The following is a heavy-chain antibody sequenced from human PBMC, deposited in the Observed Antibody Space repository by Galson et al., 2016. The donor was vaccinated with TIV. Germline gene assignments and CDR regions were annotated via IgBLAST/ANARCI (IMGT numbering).Heavy chain of an antibody. V-gene: IGHV4-34*01. D-gene: IGHD3-16*02. CDR2: INHSGSS. CDR3: ARGRGLSL. J-gene: IGHJ4*02. Sequence: ETLSLTCAVYGGSFSGYYWSWIRQPPEKGLEWIGEINHSGSSNYNPSLKSRVTISMDTSKNQFSLKLTSVTAADKAVYYCARGRGLSLWGQGTLVTVSA. CDR1: GGSFSGYY.